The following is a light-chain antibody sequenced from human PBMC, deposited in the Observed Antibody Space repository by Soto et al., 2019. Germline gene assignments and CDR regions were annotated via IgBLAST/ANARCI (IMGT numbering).Light chain of an antibody. J-gene: IGLJ1*01. Sequence: LTQPASVSGSPGQSITISCTGTSSDVGGYNYVSWYQQHPGKAPKLMIYEVSNRPSGVSNRFSGSKSGNTASLTISGLQAEDEADYYCNSYTISSTYVFGTGTKVTVL. CDR3: NSYTISSTYV. V-gene: IGLV2-14*01. CDR1: SSDVGGYNY. CDR2: EVS.